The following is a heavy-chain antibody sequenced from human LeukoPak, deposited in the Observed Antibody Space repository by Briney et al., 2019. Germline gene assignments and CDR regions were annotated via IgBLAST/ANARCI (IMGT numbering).Heavy chain of an antibody. V-gene: IGHV3-48*01. CDR2: IRDSGST. D-gene: IGHD4-17*01. Sequence: GGSLRLSCAASGFTFSAYPMNWVRQAPGKGLEWISHIRDSGSTDYADSVKGRFTISRDNAKSPLYLQLNSLRAEDTAVYFCARDHDYAFDNWGQGTLVAVSS. CDR3: ARDHDYAFDN. J-gene: IGHJ4*02. CDR1: GFTFSAYP.